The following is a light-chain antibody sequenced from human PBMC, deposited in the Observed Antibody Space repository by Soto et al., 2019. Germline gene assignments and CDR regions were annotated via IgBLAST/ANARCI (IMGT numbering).Light chain of an antibody. CDR1: QSVSSSY. CDR2: AAS. V-gene: IGKV3-20*01. J-gene: IGKJ1*01. CDR3: QQYGSSSWT. Sequence: EIVLTQSPGTLSSSPGERATLSCRASQSVSSSYLALYRQKPGQAPRLLIYAASSRATGIPDRFSGSGSGTEFTLTISRLEPEDFAVYYCQQYGSSSWTFGQGTKVEFK.